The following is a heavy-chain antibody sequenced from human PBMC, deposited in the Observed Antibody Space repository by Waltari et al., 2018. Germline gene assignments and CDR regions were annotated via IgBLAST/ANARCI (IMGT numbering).Heavy chain of an antibody. J-gene: IGHJ4*02. CDR3: AKDQRSSGYPYYFDD. CDR2: ITWNSGSI. CDR1: GFTFDDYA. Sequence: EVQLVESGGGLVQPGRSLRLSCAASGFTFDDYAMHWVRQAPGKGLEWVSSITWNSGSIGDADSVKGRFTISRDNARHSLYLQMNSLRAEDTALYYCAKDQRSSGYPYYFDDWGQGTLVTVSS. V-gene: IGHV3-9*01. D-gene: IGHD3-22*01.